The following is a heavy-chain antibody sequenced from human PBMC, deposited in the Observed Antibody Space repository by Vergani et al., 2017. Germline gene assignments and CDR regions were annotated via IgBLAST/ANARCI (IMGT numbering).Heavy chain of an antibody. CDR1: GFSVSSYY. Sequence: EVQLVETGGGLIQPGRSLRLSCAASGFSVSSYYMSWVRQAPGKGLEWVSVIYNDGNTYYTDYVKGRFTISRDNSKNTLCLQMNSLRVEDTAVYYCTRDREFGYWGQGAPVTVSS. CDR2: IYNDGNT. V-gene: IGHV3-53*02. J-gene: IGHJ4*02. CDR3: TRDREFGY. D-gene: IGHD1-26*01.